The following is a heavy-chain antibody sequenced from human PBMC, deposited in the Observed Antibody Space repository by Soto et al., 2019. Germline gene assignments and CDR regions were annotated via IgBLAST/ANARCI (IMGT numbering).Heavy chain of an antibody. CDR3: ARDPGTRSDS. V-gene: IGHV1-18*01. D-gene: IGHD3-10*01. CDR1: GYTFTSYG. J-gene: IGHJ4*02. Sequence: QVQLVQSGAEVKKPGASVKVSCKDSGYTFTSYGISWVRQTPGQGREWMGWISAYNGNTNHAQKLQGRGTMTTDTSTSTVYMEVRSLRSDDTAVYYCARDPGTRSDSWGQGTLVTVSS. CDR2: ISAYNGNT.